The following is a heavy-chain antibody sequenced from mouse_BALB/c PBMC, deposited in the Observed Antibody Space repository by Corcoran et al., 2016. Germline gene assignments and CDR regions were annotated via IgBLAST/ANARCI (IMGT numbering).Heavy chain of an antibody. Sequence: QIQLVQSGPELKKPGETVKISCKASGYTFTNYGMNWVKQAPGKGLKWMGWINTYTGEPTYADDFKGRFAFSLETSASTSYLQINNLKNEDTATYFFARPGGSSWVAWWGQGTLVTVSA. CDR3: ARPGGSSWVAW. CDR1: GYTFTNYG. CDR2: INTYTGEP. D-gene: IGHD1-1*01. V-gene: IGHV9-3-1*01. J-gene: IGHJ3*01.